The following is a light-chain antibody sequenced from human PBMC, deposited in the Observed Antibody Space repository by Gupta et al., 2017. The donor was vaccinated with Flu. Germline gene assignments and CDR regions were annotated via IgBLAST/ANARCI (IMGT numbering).Light chain of an antibody. CDR1: QSVSSSY. CDR2: GAS. V-gene: IGKV3-20*01. CDR3: QQYGSSPPLT. Sequence: SPGTLSLSPGERATLSCRASQSVSSSYLAWYQQKPGQAPRLLTYGASSRATGIPDRFSGSGSGTDFTLTISRLDPEDFAVYYCQQYGSSPPLTFGGGTKVEIK. J-gene: IGKJ4*01.